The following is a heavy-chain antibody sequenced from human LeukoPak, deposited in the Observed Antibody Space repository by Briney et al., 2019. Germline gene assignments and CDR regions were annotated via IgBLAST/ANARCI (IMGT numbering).Heavy chain of an antibody. CDR1: GGSISGYF. V-gene: IGHV4-59*01. CDR2: IYYSGST. CDR3: AKDSSGFVY. Sequence: SETLSLTCTVSGGSISGYFWSCIRQPPGKGLEWIGYIYYSGSTNYNPSLKSRVTISVDTSKNQFSLKLSSVTAADTAVYYCAKDSSGFVYWGQGTLVTVSS. J-gene: IGHJ4*02. D-gene: IGHD6-19*01.